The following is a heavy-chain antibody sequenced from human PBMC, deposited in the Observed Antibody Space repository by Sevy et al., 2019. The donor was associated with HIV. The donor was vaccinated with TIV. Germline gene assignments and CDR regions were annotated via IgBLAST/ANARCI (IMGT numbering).Heavy chain of an antibody. CDR2: IIPIFGTA. CDR1: GGTFSSYA. J-gene: IGHJ4*02. V-gene: IGHV1-69*13. Sequence: ASVKVSCKASGGTFSSYAISWVRQAPGQGLEWMGGIIPIFGTANYAQKFQGRVTITADESTSTAYMELSSLRSEDTAVYYCARWGTVTRETFDYWGQGTLVTVSS. CDR3: ARWGTVTRETFDY. D-gene: IGHD4-17*01.